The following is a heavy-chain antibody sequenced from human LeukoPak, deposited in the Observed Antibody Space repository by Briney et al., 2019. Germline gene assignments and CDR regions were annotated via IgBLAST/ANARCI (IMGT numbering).Heavy chain of an antibody. CDR3: ARGSYYYGSGSYYNALGPFDY. D-gene: IGHD3-10*01. Sequence: GASVKVSCKASGGTFSSYAISWVRQAPGQGLEWMGGIIPIFGTANYAQKFQGRVTITADESTSTAYMELSSLRSEDTAVYYCARGSYYYGSGSYYNALGPFDYWGQGTLVTVSS. CDR1: GGTFSSYA. J-gene: IGHJ4*02. CDR2: IIPIFGTA. V-gene: IGHV1-69*13.